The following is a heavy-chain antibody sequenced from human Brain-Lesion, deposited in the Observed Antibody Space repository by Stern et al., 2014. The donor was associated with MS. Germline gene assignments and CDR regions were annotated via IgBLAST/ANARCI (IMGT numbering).Heavy chain of an antibody. CDR2: ISYDGSDT. V-gene: IGHV3-30*18. CDR3: VKRGITEVRGVRLGDY. J-gene: IGHJ4*02. D-gene: IGHD3-10*01. CDR1: GFTFSSYG. Sequence: VHLVESGGGVVQPGRSLRLTCTVSGFTFSSYGMHWVRPAPGKGLERVSVISYDGSDTYYAESVKGRFTISRDNSKNTLYLEMRSLRPEDTAVYYCVKRGITEVRGVRLGDYWGPGTLVIVSS.